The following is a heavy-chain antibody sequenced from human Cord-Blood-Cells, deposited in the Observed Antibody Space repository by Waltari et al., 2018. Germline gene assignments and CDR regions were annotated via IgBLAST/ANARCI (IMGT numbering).Heavy chain of an antibody. CDR1: GGSFSGYY. CDR3: ARWATFDY. V-gene: IGHV4-34*01. CDR2: INHSGST. J-gene: IGHJ4*02. Sequence: QVQLQQWGAGLLKPSETLSLTCAVYGGSFSGYYWSWIRQPPGKGLEWIGEINHSGSTNYNPSLKSRVTISVDTSKNHFSLKLSSVTAADTAVYYCARWATFDYWGQGTLVTVSS.